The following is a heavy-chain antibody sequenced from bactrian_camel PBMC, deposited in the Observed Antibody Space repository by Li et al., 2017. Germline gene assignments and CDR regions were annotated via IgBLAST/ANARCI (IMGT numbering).Heavy chain of an antibody. CDR3: AAESTQWLYPLRPSYNY. J-gene: IGHJ4*01. CDR2: ISSGGAT. CDR1: GYTGSRKC. Sequence: QVQLVESGGGSVQAGGSLRLACVASGYTGSRKCMGWFRQVPEKEREAVATISSGGATYYADSVKGRFTMPQDKAKNTFYLQMNSLKPEDTAMYSCAAESTQWLYPLRPSYNYWGQGTQVTVS. D-gene: IGHD3*01. V-gene: IGHV3S55*01.